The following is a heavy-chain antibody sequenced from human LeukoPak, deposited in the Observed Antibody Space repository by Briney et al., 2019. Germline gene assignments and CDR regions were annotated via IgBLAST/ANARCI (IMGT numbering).Heavy chain of an antibody. CDR1: GDSFRSSLYY. V-gene: IGHV4-39*07. D-gene: IGHD5-12*01. CDR2: ISYTGNT. CDR3: ARVVAYSGYDTFDY. Sequence: SETPSLTCTVSGDSFRSSLYYWGWIRQPPGKGLEWIGQISYTGNTYYNPSLKSRVTISVDTSKNQFSLKLRYVTAADTAVYYFARVVAYSGYDTFDYWGQGTLVTVSS. J-gene: IGHJ4*02.